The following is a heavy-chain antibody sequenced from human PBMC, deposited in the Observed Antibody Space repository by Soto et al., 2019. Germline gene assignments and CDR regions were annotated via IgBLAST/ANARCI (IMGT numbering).Heavy chain of an antibody. CDR2: ISYDGNHE. D-gene: IGHD6-19*01. CDR1: GFIFKTYA. Sequence: QVHLVESGGGVVQPGRSLRLSCAASGFIFKTYAMHWVRQAPGKGLEWVAVISYDGNHEYYADSVRGRFTISRDNSKNTVYLQMDSLRPDDTALYYCARSSVAGTWGYYFDSWGQGALVTVSS. V-gene: IGHV3-30-3*01. CDR3: ARSSVAGTWGYYFDS. J-gene: IGHJ4*02.